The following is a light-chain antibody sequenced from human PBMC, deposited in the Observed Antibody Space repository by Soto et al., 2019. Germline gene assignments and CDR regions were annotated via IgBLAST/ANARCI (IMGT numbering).Light chain of an antibody. J-gene: IGKJ2*01. CDR3: QQYGSSPYT. CDR1: QSVSSSY. Sequence: ELVLTQSPGTLSLSPGERATLSCRASQSVSSSYLAWYQQKPGQAPRLLLYGASSRATGIPDRFSGSGSGTDFTLTISRLEPEDFEVYYCQQYGSSPYTFGQGTKLEIK. CDR2: GAS. V-gene: IGKV3-20*01.